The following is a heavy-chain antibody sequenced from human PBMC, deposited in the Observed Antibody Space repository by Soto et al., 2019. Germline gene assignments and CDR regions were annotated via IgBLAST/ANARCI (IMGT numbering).Heavy chain of an antibody. CDR2: ISSSGSTI. J-gene: IGHJ4*02. D-gene: IGHD3-3*01. V-gene: IGHV3-11*01. Sequence: GGSLRLSCAASGFTFSDYYMSWIRQAPGKGLEWVSYISSSGSTIYYADSVKGRFTISRDNAKYSLYLQMNSLRAEDTAVYYCARGHDFCHAHFDYWCQGTLVTVSS. CDR3: ARGHDFCHAHFDY. CDR1: GFTFSDYY.